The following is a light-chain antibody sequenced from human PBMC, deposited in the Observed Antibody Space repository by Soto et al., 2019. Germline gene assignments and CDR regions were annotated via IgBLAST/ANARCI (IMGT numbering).Light chain of an antibody. V-gene: IGKV3-11*01. J-gene: IGKJ4*01. CDR3: QQRSNLPLT. Sequence: EIVLTQSPATLSLSPGERATLSCRASQSVSSYLAWYQKKPGQAPRLLIYDASNRATGIPARFSGSGSGTDFTRAISSLEPEDFAVYYCQQRSNLPLTFGGGTKVEIK. CDR2: DAS. CDR1: QSVSSY.